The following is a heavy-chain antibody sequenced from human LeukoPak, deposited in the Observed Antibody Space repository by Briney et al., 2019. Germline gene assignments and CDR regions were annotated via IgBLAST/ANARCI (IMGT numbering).Heavy chain of an antibody. D-gene: IGHD1-26*01. CDR2: INQDGSEK. CDR1: GFTFRNYW. CDR3: ARERDIVGSSLIDY. Sequence: PGGSLRLSCAASGFTFRNYWMTWVRQAPGKGLEWVANINQDGSEKFYVDSVKGRFTISRDNAKNSLFLHMNSLRAEDTAVYYCARERDIVGSSLIDYWGQGTLVTVSS. V-gene: IGHV3-7*01. J-gene: IGHJ4*02.